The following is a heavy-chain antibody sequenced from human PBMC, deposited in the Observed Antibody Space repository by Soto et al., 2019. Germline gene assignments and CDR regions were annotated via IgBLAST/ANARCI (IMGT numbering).Heavy chain of an antibody. CDR2: ISSSSSYT. V-gene: IGHV3-11*06. D-gene: IGHD3-22*01. CDR3: ARAGRYDDSSGYIH. Sequence: WGSLRLSCAASGFTFSDYYRSWIRQAPGKGLEWVSYISSSSSYTNYADSVKGRFTISRYNAKNSLYLQMNSLRAEDRAVYYCARAGRYDDSSGYIHWGQGTLVTVSS. J-gene: IGHJ4*02. CDR1: GFTFSDYY.